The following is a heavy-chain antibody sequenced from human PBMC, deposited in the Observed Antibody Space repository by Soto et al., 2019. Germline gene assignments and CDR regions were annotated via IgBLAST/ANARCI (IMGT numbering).Heavy chain of an antibody. Sequence: SETLSLTCTVSGGSISSHSWSWLRQPPGKGLEWIGNIYYSESTDSTPSLKSRVTISIDTSKNQFSLKVNSVTAADTAVYHCARQRVSGDYDSWGQGTLVTVSS. CDR2: IYYSEST. V-gene: IGHV4-59*08. CDR3: ARQRVSGDYDS. D-gene: IGHD3-3*01. J-gene: IGHJ4*02. CDR1: GGSISSHS.